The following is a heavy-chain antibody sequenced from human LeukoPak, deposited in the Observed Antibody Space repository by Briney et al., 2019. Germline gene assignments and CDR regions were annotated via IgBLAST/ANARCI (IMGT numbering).Heavy chain of an antibody. J-gene: IGHJ5*02. CDR1: GGSISSYS. CDR3: ARGGVTIFGVATPTNWFDP. CDR2: IHYNGSP. Sequence: PSETLSLTCTVSGGSISSYSWSWIRQPPGKGLEWIGYIHYNGSPNYNPSLKSRVTISVDTSKNQFSLKLSSVTAADTAVYYCARGGVTIFGVATPTNWFDPWGQGTLVTVSS. D-gene: IGHD3-3*01. V-gene: IGHV4-59*01.